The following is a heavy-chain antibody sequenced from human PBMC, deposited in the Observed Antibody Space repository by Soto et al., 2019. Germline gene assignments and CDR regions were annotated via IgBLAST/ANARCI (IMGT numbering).Heavy chain of an antibody. CDR1: GGTFNNYA. Sequence: QVQLVQSGAEVKRPESSMKVSCKPSGGTFNNYAINWVRQAPGQGLEWMGAIIPISGTTKYAQKFQGRVTITEDKSTSTVYRDLSSLRSEDTAVYYCARWGGLSCSGAVCFKKPFDYWGQGTLVTVSS. V-gene: IGHV1-69*06. D-gene: IGHD2-8*02. CDR2: IIPISGTT. J-gene: IGHJ4*02. CDR3: ARWGGLSCSGAVCFKKPFDY.